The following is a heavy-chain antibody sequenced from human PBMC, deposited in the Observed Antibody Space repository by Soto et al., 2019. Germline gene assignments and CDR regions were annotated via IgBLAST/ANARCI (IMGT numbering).Heavy chain of an antibody. CDR2: IYYSGST. V-gene: IGHV4-59*01. CDR3: ARCGSWYRWFDP. D-gene: IGHD6-13*01. Sequence: QVQLQESGPGLVKPSETLSLTCTVSGGSISSYYWSWIRQPPGKGLEWIGDIYYSGSTNYNPSLKRRVTISVDTSKNQFTLKLSSVTAADTAVYYCARCGSWYRWFDPWGQGTLVTVSS. J-gene: IGHJ5*02. CDR1: GGSISSYY.